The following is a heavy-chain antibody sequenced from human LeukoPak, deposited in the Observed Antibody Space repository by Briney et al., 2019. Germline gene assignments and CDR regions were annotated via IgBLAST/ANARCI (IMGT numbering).Heavy chain of an antibody. Sequence: SVKVSCKASGGTFSSYAISWVRQAPGQGLEWMGGIIPIFGTANYAQKFQGRVTITADESTSTAYMELSSLRSEDTAVYYCARDRSYSSSWFHDAFDIWGQGTMVTVSS. D-gene: IGHD6-13*01. CDR2: IIPIFGTA. CDR1: GGTFSSYA. CDR3: ARDRSYSSSWFHDAFDI. V-gene: IGHV1-69*01. J-gene: IGHJ3*02.